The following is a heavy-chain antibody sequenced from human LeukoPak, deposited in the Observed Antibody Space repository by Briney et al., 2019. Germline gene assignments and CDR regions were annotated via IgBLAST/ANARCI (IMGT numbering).Heavy chain of an antibody. D-gene: IGHD3-10*01. V-gene: IGHV3-7*04. CDR2: IKEGGSEK. CDR1: GFTFSNYW. CDR3: ARGGSDFDY. J-gene: IGHJ4*02. Sequence: GRSLRLSCEASGFTFSNYWMSWVRQTPGKGLEWVANIKEGGSEKTYVDSVKGRFTLSRDNAKNSLYLQMNSLRAEDTAVYCCARGGSDFDYWGQGTLVSVSS.